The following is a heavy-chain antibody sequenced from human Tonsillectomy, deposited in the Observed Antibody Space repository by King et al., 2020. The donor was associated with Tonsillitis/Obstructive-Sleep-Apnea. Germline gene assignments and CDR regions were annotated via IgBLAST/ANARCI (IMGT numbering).Heavy chain of an antibody. CDR2: INPNSGGT. CDR1: GYTFIGYY. CDR3: ARGRFFDWLSGL. V-gene: IGHV1-2*02. J-gene: IGHJ4*02. D-gene: IGHD3-9*01. Sequence: QAQLVQSGAEVKKPGASVKVSCKASGYTFIGYYMHWVRQAPGQGLEWMGWINPNSGGTKSAQKVQGRVTMTRDTSINTAYMELSRLRSDDTAVYYCARGRFFDWLSGLWGQGTLVTVSS.